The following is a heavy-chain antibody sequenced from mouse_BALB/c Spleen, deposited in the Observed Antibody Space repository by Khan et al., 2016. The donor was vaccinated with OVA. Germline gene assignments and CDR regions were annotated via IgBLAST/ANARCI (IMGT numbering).Heavy chain of an antibody. CDR1: GFNIKDTY. CDR3: VSPNWFVD. V-gene: IGHV14-3*02. CDR2: IDPASGNL. Sequence: VQLQQSGAELVKPGASVKLSCTAAGFNIKDTYIHWVKQRPEQGLEWIGRIDPASGNLRYDPKFQDKATIKTDTYSNTAYLQLSSLTAEEAAVYSCVSPNWFVDWGQGTLVTVSA. J-gene: IGHJ3*01.